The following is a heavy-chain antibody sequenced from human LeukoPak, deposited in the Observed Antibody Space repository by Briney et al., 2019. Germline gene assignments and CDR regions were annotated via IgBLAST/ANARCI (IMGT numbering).Heavy chain of an antibody. J-gene: IGHJ5*02. CDR3: AKVVGSSWYYGFDP. Sequence: PGGPLRLSCAASGFTFSSYAMSGVGQAPGKGVEWVSSISTSGAKTYYADSVKGRFTISRDNSKNTLFLQMNRLRAEDTAVYYCAKVVGSSWYYGFDPWGHGTLVTVSS. D-gene: IGHD6-13*01. V-gene: IGHV3-23*01. CDR1: GFTFSSYA. CDR2: ISTSGAKT.